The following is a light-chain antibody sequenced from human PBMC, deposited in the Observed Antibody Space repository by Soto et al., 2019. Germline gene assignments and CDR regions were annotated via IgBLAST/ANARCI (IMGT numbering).Light chain of an antibody. J-gene: IGKJ5*01. V-gene: IGKV3-20*01. CDR3: QQYGSSPT. CDR1: QSVSTNY. CDR2: GAS. Sequence: EIVLTQSPGTLSLSPGERATLSCRASQSVSTNYLAWYQQKPGQAPRLLMFGASSRASDIADRFSGSGSGTKFALTIRRLEPEDFAVYYCQQYGSSPTFGQGTRLEIK.